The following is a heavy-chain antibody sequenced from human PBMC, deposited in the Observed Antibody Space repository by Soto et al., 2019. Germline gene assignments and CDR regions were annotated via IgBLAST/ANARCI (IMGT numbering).Heavy chain of an antibody. Sequence: ASVKVSCKASGYTFTSYAMHWVRQAPGQRLEWMGWINAGNGNTKYSQKFQGRVTITRDTSASTAYMELSSLRSEDTAVYYCARELSSRSPYAYWGQGTXVTVSS. CDR2: INAGNGNT. V-gene: IGHV1-3*01. D-gene: IGHD6-13*01. CDR3: ARELSSRSPYAY. J-gene: IGHJ4*02. CDR1: GYTFTSYA.